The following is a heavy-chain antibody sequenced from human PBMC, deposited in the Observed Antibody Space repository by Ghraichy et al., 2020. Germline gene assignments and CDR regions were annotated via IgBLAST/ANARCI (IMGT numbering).Heavy chain of an antibody. CDR1: GGSISSYY. Sequence: SETLSLTCTVSGGSISSYYWSWIRQPPGKGLEWIGYIYYSGSTNYNPSLKSRVTISVDTSKNQFSLKLSSVTAADTAVYYCASSYSGYFTGSSYYYYGMDVWGQVTTVTVSS. CDR2: IYYSGST. CDR3: ASSYSGYFTGSSYYYYGMDV. V-gene: IGHV4-59*01. D-gene: IGHD5-12*01. J-gene: IGHJ6*02.